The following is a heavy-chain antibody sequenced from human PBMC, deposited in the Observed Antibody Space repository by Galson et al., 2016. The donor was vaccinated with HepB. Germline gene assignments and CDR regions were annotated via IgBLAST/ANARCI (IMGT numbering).Heavy chain of an antibody. CDR2: IYSGNNA. Sequence: SLRLSCAVSGFSVSQNYMTWVRQAPGKGLEWLSVIYSGNNAYYADSVKGRFTISRDNFRNNLHLQIISLRAEDTAVYYCARAGSQVGFYLRFGFFDAWGQGTLVTVSS. CDR1: GFSVSQNY. V-gene: IGHV3-53*01. CDR3: ARAGSQVGFYLRFGFFDA. D-gene: IGHD3-10*01. J-gene: IGHJ4*01.